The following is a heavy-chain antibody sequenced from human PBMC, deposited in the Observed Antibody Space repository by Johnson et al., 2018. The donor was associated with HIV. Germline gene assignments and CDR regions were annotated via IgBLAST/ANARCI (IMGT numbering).Heavy chain of an antibody. J-gene: IGHJ3*02. D-gene: IGHD2-2*01. CDR3: ARALRLEYQLLTDLYI. CDR1: GFTFSSYW. V-gene: IGHV3-74*01. CDR2: INSDGSST. Sequence: VQLVESGGGLVQPGGSLRLSCAASGFTFSSYWMHWVRQAPGKGLVWVSRINSDGSSTSYADSVKGRFTISRDNAKNTLYLQMNSLRAKDTAVYYCARALRLEYQLLTDLYIWGQGRMVTVSS.